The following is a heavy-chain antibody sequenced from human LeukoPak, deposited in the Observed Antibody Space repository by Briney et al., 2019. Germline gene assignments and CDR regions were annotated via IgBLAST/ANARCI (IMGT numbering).Heavy chain of an antibody. Sequence: ASVKVSCKASGYTFTGYYMHWVRQAPGQGLEWMGIINPSGGSTSYAQKFQGRVTITADKSTSTAYMELSSLRSEDTAVYYRARAQYQLPYYYYYMDVWGKGTTVTISS. CDR1: GYTFTGYY. CDR2: INPSGGST. D-gene: IGHD2-2*01. J-gene: IGHJ6*03. V-gene: IGHV1-46*01. CDR3: ARAQYQLPYYYYYMDV.